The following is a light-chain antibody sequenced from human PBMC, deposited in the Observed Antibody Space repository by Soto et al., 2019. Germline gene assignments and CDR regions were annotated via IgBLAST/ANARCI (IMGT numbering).Light chain of an antibody. CDR2: GAS. CDR1: QSVSNN. J-gene: IGKJ1*01. CDR3: QQYNTWPPYT. V-gene: IGKV3-15*01. Sequence: EIVMTQSPATLSVSPGERATLSCRASQSVSNNLAWYQQKPGQAPRLLIYGASTRATGIPARFSGSGSGTEFTLTISSLQSEDFAVYYCQQYNTWPPYTFGQGTEVELK.